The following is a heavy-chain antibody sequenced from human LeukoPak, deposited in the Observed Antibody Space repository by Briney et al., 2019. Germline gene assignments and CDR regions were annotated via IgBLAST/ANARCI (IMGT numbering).Heavy chain of an antibody. D-gene: IGHD5-18*01. CDR3: ANRGYNYGLDAFDI. J-gene: IGHJ3*02. CDR1: GFTFSSYS. Sequence: TGGSLRLSCAASGFTFSSYSMNWVRQPPGKGLEWVSGISGSGGTTYYADSVKGRFTISRDDSKNTLYLQMNSLRAEDTAVYYCANRGYNYGLDAFDIWGQGTMVTVSS. CDR2: ISGSGGTT. V-gene: IGHV3-23*01.